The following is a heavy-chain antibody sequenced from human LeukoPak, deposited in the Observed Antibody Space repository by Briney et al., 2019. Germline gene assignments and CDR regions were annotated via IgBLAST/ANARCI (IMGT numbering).Heavy chain of an antibody. J-gene: IGHJ4*02. CDR2: LSRGGSTT. CDR3: ARQQRIRHCSEGVCTEGYYFDY. D-gene: IGHD2-15*01. Sequence: GGSLRLSCAGTGFYFNMFAIDWVRQAPGKGLEWVSGLSRGGSTTNYADSVNGRFTISRDKSQNSVFLQLNSLRPEDTAVYHCARQQRIRHCSEGVCTEGYYFDYWGQGTLVTVSS. V-gene: IGHV3-23*01. CDR1: GFYFNMFA.